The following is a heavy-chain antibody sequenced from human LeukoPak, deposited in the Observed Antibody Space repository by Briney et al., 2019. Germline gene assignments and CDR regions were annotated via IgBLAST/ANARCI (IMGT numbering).Heavy chain of an antibody. CDR2: INPNSGAT. J-gene: IGHJ3*02. D-gene: IGHD2-15*01. Sequence: GASVKVSCKASGYTFTGYYMHWVRQAPGQGLEWMGWINPNSGATNYAQKFQGRVTMTRDTSISTAYMELSRLISDDMAVYYCARVSQSRVVAAFDIWGQGTMVTVSS. CDR3: ARVSQSRVVAAFDI. V-gene: IGHV1-2*02. CDR1: GYTFTGYY.